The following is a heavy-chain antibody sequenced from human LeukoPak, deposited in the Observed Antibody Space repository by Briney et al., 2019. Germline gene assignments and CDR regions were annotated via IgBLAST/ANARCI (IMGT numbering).Heavy chain of an antibody. D-gene: IGHD2/OR15-2a*01. CDR1: GYPFSSYS. CDR2: ISVSGGVR. V-gene: IGHV3-48*02. J-gene: IGHJ4*02. Sequence: GGSLRLSCVASGYPFSSYSMNWIRQAPGKGLEWVSYISVSGGVRSYADSVKGRFTISRDDARNSLYLQMNSLKDEDTAVYYCARDRGYFYDQLDYWGQGTLVTVPS. CDR3: ARDRGYFYDQLDY.